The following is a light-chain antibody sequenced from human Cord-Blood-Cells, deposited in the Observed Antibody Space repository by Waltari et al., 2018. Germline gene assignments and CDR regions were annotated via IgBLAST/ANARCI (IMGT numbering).Light chain of an antibody. J-gene: IGLJ3*02. Sequence: QSVLTQPASVSGSPGQSITISCTGTSSDVGGYNYVSWYQQHPGKAPKLMIYDFSKRPSGVSTRFSGSKSGNTASLTISGLQAEDEADYYCSSYTSSSTWVFGGGTKLTVL. CDR1: SSDVGGYNY. V-gene: IGLV2-14*01. CDR2: DFS. CDR3: SSYTSSSTWV.